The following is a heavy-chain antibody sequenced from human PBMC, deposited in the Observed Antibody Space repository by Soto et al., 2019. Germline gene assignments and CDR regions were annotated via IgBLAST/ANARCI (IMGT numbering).Heavy chain of an antibody. CDR3: ARVWCTNGVCYFYSYDHYFDY. CDR1: GGSFSGYY. CDR2: INHSGST. D-gene: IGHD2-8*01. J-gene: IGHJ4*02. Sequence: ETLSLTCAVYGGSFSGYYWSWIRQPPGKGLEWIGEINHSGSTNYNPSLKSRVTISVDTSKNQFSLKLSSVTAADTAVYYCARVWCTNGVCYFYSYDHYFDYWGQGTLVTVSS. V-gene: IGHV4-34*01.